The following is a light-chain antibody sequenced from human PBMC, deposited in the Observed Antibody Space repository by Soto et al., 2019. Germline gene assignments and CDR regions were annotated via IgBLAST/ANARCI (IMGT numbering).Light chain of an antibody. J-gene: IGLJ1*01. CDR1: TRDVGRYNY. CDR3: NSFTTSGTYV. CDR2: DVS. V-gene: IGLV2-14*03. Sequence: LTQPASVSGSPGQSISISCTGTTRDVGRYNYVSWYQQHPGKAPKLMIYDVSYRPSWVSNRFSGSKSGITASLTISGLQAEDEADYYCNSFTTSGTYVFGTGTKVTVL.